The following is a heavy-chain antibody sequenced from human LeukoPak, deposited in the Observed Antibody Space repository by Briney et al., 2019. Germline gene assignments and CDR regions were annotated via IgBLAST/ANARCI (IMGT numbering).Heavy chain of an antibody. D-gene: IGHD2-15*01. V-gene: IGHV3-7*01. Sequence: GGSLRLSCAASGFTFSSYWMSWVRQAPGKGLEWVANIKQDGSEKYYVDSAKGRFTISRDNAKNSLYLQMNSLRAEDTAVYYCARDDHCSGGSCYSDYYGMDVWGQGTTVTVSS. CDR3: ARDDHCSGGSCYSDYYGMDV. J-gene: IGHJ6*02. CDR2: IKQDGSEK. CDR1: GFTFSSYW.